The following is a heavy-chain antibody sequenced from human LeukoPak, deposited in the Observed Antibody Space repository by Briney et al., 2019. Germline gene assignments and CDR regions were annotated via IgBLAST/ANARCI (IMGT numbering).Heavy chain of an antibody. J-gene: IGHJ4*02. CDR1: GGSISSSSYY. CDR2: IYYSGST. V-gene: IGHV4-39*07. CDR3: AREASSSWYPFDY. Sequence: SETLSLTCTVSGGSISSSSYYWGWIRQPPGKGLEWIGSIYYSGSTYYNPSLKSRVTISVDTSKNQFSLKLSSVTAADTAVYYCAREASSSWYPFDYWGQGTPVTVSS. D-gene: IGHD6-13*01.